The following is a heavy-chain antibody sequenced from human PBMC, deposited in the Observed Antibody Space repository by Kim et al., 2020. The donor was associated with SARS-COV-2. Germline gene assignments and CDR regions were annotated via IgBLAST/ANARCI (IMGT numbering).Heavy chain of an antibody. D-gene: IGHD6-13*01. J-gene: IGHJ6*02. CDR3: ARTYSSSWYYYYGMDV. Sequence: SETLSLTCTVSGGSISSGGYYWSWIRQHPGKGLEWIGYIYYSGSTYYNPSLKSRVTISVDTSKNQFSLKLRSVTAADTAVYYCARTYSSSWYYYYGMDVWGQGTTVTVSS. V-gene: IGHV4-31*03. CDR2: IYYSGST. CDR1: GGSISSGGYY.